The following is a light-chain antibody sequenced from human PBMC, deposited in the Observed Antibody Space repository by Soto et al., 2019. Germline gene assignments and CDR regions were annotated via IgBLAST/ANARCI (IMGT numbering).Light chain of an antibody. CDR3: QKYNSAPPVT. V-gene: IGKV1-27*01. CDR2: GAS. CDR1: QVINNY. Sequence: DIQMTQSPSSLSASVGDRVTISCRASQVINNYLAWYQQRPGKGPKLLIYGASTLQSGVPSRFSGSGSGTXXXXXXXXLQPEDVATYYCQKYNSAPPVTFGPGTTVHV. J-gene: IGKJ3*01.